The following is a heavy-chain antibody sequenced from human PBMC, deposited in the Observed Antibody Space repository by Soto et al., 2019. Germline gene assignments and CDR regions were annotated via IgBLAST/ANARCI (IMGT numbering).Heavy chain of an antibody. CDR3: ARAGQLVHDY. D-gene: IGHD6-6*01. V-gene: IGHV4-61*01. Sequence: SETLSLTCTVSGGSFSSGSYSWGWIRQPPGKGLEWIGYIYYSGITNYNPSLKSRVTISLDTSKTEVSLKLSSVTAADTAVYYLARAGQLVHDYWGQGPLVTVS. CDR1: GGSFSSGSYS. CDR2: IYYSGIT. J-gene: IGHJ4*02.